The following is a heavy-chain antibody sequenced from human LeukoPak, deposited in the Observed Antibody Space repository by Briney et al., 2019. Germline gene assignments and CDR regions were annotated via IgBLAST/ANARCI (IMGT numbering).Heavy chain of an antibody. CDR2: FYSGGNT. CDR3: AKLPSSGWLDY. D-gene: IGHD6-19*01. Sequence: GGSLRLSCVVSGFTVSNNYMSWVRQAPGKGLEWVSAFYSGGNTYHAGSVKGRFIISRDSSKNTLYLQMNNLRPEDTAMYFCAKLPSSGWLDYWGQGTLVTVSS. V-gene: IGHV3-53*01. CDR1: GFTVSNNY. J-gene: IGHJ4*02.